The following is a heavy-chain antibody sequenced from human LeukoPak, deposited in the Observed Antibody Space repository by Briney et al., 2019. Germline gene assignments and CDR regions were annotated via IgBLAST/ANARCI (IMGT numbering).Heavy chain of an antibody. Sequence: SETLSLTCTVSGGSISSYYWSWIRQPAGKGLEWIGRIYTSGSTNYNPSLKSRVTISVDTSKNQFSLKLSSVTAADTAVYYCARRAGYCSGGSCYSYYVDYWGQGTLVTVSS. D-gene: IGHD2-15*01. CDR2: IYTSGST. CDR3: ARRAGYCSGGSCYSYYVDY. J-gene: IGHJ4*02. V-gene: IGHV4-4*07. CDR1: GGSISSYY.